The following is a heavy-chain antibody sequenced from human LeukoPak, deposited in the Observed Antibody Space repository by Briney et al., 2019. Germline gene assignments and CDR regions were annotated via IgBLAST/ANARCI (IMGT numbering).Heavy chain of an antibody. CDR1: GGPINNYY. CDR3: AREWRGAFFDY. D-gene: IGHD1-26*01. CDR2: VYYSGST. Sequence: SETLSLTCNVSGGPINNYYWGWLRQSPGKGLEWIASVYYSGSTDYNPPLKSRVTISLDKSKNHFSLSLTSVTAADTAVYYCAREWRGAFFDYWGQGTPVTVSS. J-gene: IGHJ4*02. V-gene: IGHV4-59*01.